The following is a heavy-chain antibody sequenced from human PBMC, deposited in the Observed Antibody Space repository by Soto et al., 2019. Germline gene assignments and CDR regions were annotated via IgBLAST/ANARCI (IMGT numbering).Heavy chain of an antibody. J-gene: IGHJ6*02. V-gene: IGHV4-30-2*01. Sequence: QLQLQESGSGLVRPSQTLSLTCVVSGGSISTSDYSWSWIRQAPGRGLEWIGSIYQSGRNYNIPSLKSRATLSLDKSKNQFSLKITSAVAADTARYYCAREMTIFGVAPGGGVDVWGQGTTVTVSS. CDR1: GGSISTSDYS. CDR2: IYQSGRN. D-gene: IGHD3-3*01. CDR3: AREMTIFGVAPGGGVDV.